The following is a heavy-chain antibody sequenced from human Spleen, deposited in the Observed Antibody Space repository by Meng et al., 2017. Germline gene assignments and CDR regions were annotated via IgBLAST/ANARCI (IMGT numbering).Heavy chain of an antibody. Sequence: ASVKVSCKASGYTFTSYDINWVRQATGQGLEWMGWMNPNSGNTGYAQKFQGRVTITRNTSISTAYMELSGLRSDDTAMYYCARDEDISAAGKLFGAYWGPGNLVHGAS. CDR2: MNPNSGNT. V-gene: IGHV1-8*03. J-gene: IGHJ4*03. CDR3: ARDEDISAAGKLFGAY. CDR1: GYTFTSYD. D-gene: IGHD6-13*01.